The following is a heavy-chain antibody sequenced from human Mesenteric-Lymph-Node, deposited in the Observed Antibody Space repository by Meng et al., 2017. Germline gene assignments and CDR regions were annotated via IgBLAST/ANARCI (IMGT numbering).Heavy chain of an antibody. V-gene: IGHV4-34*01. CDR3: ARGRSDWFDP. CDR2: INHSGST. Sequence: QAPLQQGGPGLLKPSETLSLPCAVYGGSFSGYYWSWIRQPPGKGLEWIGEINHSGSTNYNPSLKSRVTISVDTSKNQFSLKLSSVTAADTAVYYCARGRSDWFDPWGQGTLVTVSS. J-gene: IGHJ5*02. CDR1: GGSFSGYY.